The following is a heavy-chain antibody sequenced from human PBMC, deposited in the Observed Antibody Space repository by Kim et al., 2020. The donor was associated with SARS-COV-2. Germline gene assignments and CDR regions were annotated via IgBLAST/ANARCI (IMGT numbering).Heavy chain of an antibody. J-gene: IGHJ4*02. CDR3: ARGVRSSSEYPFDY. Sequence: NPSLKSRVTISVDTSKNQFSLKLSSVTAADTAVYYCARGVRSSSEYPFDYWGQGTLVTVSS. D-gene: IGHD6-13*01. V-gene: IGHV4-39*07.